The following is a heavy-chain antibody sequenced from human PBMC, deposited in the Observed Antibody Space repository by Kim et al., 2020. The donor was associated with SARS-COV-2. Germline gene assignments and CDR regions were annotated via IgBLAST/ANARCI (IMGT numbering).Heavy chain of an antibody. CDR3: ARGKDDSSGYYYLGDRYDWFDP. Sequence: SVKVSCKASGGTFSSYAISWVRQAPGQGLEWMGGIIPIFGTANYAQKFQGRVTITADESTSTAYMELSSLRSEDTAVYYCARGKDDSSGYYYLGDRYDWFDPWGQGTLVTVSS. J-gene: IGHJ5*02. D-gene: IGHD3-22*01. CDR2: IIPIFGTA. V-gene: IGHV1-69*13. CDR1: GGTFSSYA.